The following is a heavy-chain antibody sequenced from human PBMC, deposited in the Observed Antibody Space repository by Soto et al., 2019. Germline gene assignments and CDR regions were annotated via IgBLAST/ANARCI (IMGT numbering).Heavy chain of an antibody. J-gene: IGHJ4*02. D-gene: IGHD6-13*01. CDR1: GFTFSSYW. V-gene: IGHV3-74*01. CDR2: INSDGSST. CDR3: GRKGVAAGLDY. Sequence: GSLRLSCAASGFTFSSYWVDWVRQAPGKGLVWVSRINSDGSSTSYEDSVKGRFTISRDNAKNTVYLQLNSLRAEDTAVYYCGRKGVAAGLDYWGQGTLVTVSS.